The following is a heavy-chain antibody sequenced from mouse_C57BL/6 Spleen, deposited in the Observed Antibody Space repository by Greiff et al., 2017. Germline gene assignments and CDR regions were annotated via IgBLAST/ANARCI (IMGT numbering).Heavy chain of an antibody. CDR2: ISDGGSYT. J-gene: IGHJ3*01. V-gene: IGHV5-4*01. CDR3: ARDNYGSGAWFAY. Sequence: EVLLVESGGGLVKPGGSLKLSCAASGFTFSSYAMSWVRQTPEKRLEWVATISDGGSYTYYPDNVKGRFTISRDNAKNNLYVQMSHLKSEDTAMYYCARDNYGSGAWFAYWGQGTLVTVSA. CDR1: GFTFSSYA. D-gene: IGHD1-1*01.